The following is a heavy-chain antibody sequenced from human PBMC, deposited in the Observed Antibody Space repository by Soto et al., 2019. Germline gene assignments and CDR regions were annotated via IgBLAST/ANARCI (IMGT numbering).Heavy chain of an antibody. J-gene: IGHJ4*02. CDR1: GYTFTSYD. Sequence: ASVKVSCKASGYTFTSYDINWVRQATGQGLEWMGWMNPNSGNTGYAQKFQGRVTMTRNTSISTAYMELSSLRSEDTAVYYCAIGRGFGELCRNFHPFDYWGQGTLVTVSS. V-gene: IGHV1-8*01. CDR3: AIGRGFGELCRNFHPFDY. D-gene: IGHD3-10*01. CDR2: MNPNSGNT.